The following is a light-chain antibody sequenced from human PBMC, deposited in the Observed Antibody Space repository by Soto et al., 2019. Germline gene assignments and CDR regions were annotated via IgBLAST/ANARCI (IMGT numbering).Light chain of an antibody. CDR1: RLGNKY. J-gene: IGLJ3*02. CDR2: KDS. Sequence: SYELTQPPSVSVSPGQTASITCSGDRLGNKYACWYQQKPGQSPVLVIYKDSRRPSGIPERFSGSNSGNTATLTISGTQAMDEADYYCQVWGRSTRVFGGGTQLTVL. CDR3: QVWGRSTRV. V-gene: IGLV3-1*01.